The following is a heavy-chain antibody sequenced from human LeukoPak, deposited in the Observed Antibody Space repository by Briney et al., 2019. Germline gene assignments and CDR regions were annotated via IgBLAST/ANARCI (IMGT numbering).Heavy chain of an antibody. CDR3: ATDFWSGTNIIDY. CDR1: GYSISSGYF. CDR2: FYHSGIT. J-gene: IGHJ4*02. D-gene: IGHD3-3*01. Sequence: SETLSLTCTVSGYSISSGYFWGWIRQPPGKGLEWIGSFYHSGITYYNPSLKSRVTISVDTSKNQFSLKLSSVTAADTAVYYCATDFWSGTNIIDYWGQGTLVTVSS. V-gene: IGHV4-38-2*02.